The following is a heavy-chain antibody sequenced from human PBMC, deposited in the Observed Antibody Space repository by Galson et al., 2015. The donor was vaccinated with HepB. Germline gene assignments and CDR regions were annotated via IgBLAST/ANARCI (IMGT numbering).Heavy chain of an antibody. D-gene: IGHD2-2*02. CDR1: GFTFSNYA. Sequence: SLRLSCAASGFTFSNYAMHWVRQAPGKGLEWVSFISYDGTNNYYAHSVTGRFTISRDTSENTLYLQMNSLRPDDSAVYYCARGGGFYGSYTEYYFDDWGQGTRVTVSS. V-gene: IGHV3-30-3*01. J-gene: IGHJ4*02. CDR3: ARGGGFYGSYTEYYFDD. CDR2: ISYDGTNN.